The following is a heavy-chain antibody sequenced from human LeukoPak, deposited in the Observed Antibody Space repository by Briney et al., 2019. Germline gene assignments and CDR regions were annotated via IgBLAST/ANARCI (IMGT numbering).Heavy chain of an antibody. J-gene: IGHJ4*02. CDR1: GFTFSSYA. CDR3: AKDPYGDYDTEGDY. V-gene: IGHV3-23*01. Sequence: GGSLRLSCAASGFTFSSYAMSWVRQAPGKGLEWASAISGSGGSTYYADSVKGRFTISRDNSKNTLYLQMNSLRAEDTAVYYCAKDPYGDYDTEGDYWGQGTLVTVSS. CDR2: ISGSGGST. D-gene: IGHD4-17*01.